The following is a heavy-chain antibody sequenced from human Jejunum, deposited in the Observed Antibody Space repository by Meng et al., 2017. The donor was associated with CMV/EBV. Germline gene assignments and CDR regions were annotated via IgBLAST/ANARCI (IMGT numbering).Heavy chain of an antibody. CDR1: FGDSA. CDR3: TRLDEDSRTVTKSFDY. Sequence: FGDSAVLWVRQASGNGLEWVGRIRSKGNNYATAYAASVKGRFTISRDDSQNTASLQMNSLKTEDTALYYCTRLDEDSRTVTKSFDYWGQGALVTVSS. D-gene: IGHD4-11*01. V-gene: IGHV3-73*01. J-gene: IGHJ4*02. CDR2: IRSKGNNYAT.